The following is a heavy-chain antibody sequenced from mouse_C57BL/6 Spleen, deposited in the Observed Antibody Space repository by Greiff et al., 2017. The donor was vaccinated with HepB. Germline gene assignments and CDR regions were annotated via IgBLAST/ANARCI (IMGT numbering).Heavy chain of an antibody. Sequence: EVQRVESGGGLVKPGGSLKLSCAASGFTFSSYAMSWVRQTPEKRLEWVATISDGGSYTYYPDNVKGRFTISRDNAKNNLYLQMSHLKSEDTAMYYCAEIAYRDYYAMDYWGQGTSVTVSS. CDR3: AEIAYRDYYAMDY. J-gene: IGHJ4*01. CDR1: GFTFSSYA. D-gene: IGHD2-10*01. V-gene: IGHV5-4*01. CDR2: ISDGGSYT.